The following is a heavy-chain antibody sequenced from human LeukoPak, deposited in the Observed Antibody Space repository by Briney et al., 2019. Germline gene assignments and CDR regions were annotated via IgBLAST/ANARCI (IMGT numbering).Heavy chain of an antibody. D-gene: IGHD3-10*01. CDR2: IKQDGSEK. CDR1: GFTFSSYW. J-gene: IGHJ4*02. V-gene: IGHV3-7*01. Sequence: GGSLRLSCAASGFTFSSYWMSWVRQAPGKGLEWVANIKQDGSEKYYVDSVKGRFTISRDNAKNSLYLQMNSLRAEDTAVYYCARGSELLWFGEFFDYWGQGTLVTVSS. CDR3: ARGSELLWFGEFFDY.